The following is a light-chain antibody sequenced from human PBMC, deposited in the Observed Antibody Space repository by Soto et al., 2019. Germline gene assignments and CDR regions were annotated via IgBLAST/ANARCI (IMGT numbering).Light chain of an antibody. CDR1: QSVGSD. CDR3: LLFRGSPT. V-gene: IGKV3D-15*01. J-gene: IGKJ3*01. CDR2: GAS. Sequence: EIVMTQSPATLSVSPGERATLSCRASQSVGSDLAWYQQKPGQAPRLVISGASTRASGIPDRFSGSGVGTDFTLTINRLEPEDCAVYYCLLFRGSPTFGPGSRVHI.